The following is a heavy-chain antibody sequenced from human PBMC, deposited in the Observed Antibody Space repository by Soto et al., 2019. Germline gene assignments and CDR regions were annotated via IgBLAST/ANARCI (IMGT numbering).Heavy chain of an antibody. CDR3: ARHAPYYDFWSGYYRFYYYYGMDV. CDR2: IYPGDSDT. J-gene: IGHJ6*02. CDR1: GYSFTSYW. D-gene: IGHD3-3*01. V-gene: IGHV5-51*01. Sequence: GESLKISCKGSGYSFTSYWIGWVRQMPGKGLEWMGIIYPGDSDTRYSPSFQGQVTISADKSISTAYLQWSSLKASDTAMYYCARHAPYYDFWSGYYRFYYYYGMDVWGQGTTVTVSS.